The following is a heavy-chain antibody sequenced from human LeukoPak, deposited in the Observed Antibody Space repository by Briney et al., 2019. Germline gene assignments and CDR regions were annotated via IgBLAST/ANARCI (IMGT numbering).Heavy chain of an antibody. Sequence: PGGSLRLSCAASGFTFSVYAMSWVRQAPGKGLEWVSGISGSGANTHYADSVKGRFTISRDSSKNTLYLQMNSLRAEDTAVYYCARGVYSGAFDIWGQGTMVTVSS. J-gene: IGHJ3*02. CDR1: GFTFSVYA. CDR2: ISGSGANT. D-gene: IGHD2-21*01. V-gene: IGHV3-23*01. CDR3: ARGVYSGAFDI.